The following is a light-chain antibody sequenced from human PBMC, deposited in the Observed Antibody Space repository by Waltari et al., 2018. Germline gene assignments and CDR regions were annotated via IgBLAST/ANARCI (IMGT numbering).Light chain of an antibody. CDR3: QQRSNWPGT. CDR2: DAS. V-gene: IGKV3-11*01. Sequence: PGERATLSCRASHSVGSHLAWYQQKPGQAPRLLIYDASNMATGIPARFSGSGSETDFTLTISGVEPEDFAVYYCQQRSNWPGTFGPGTKVDIK. J-gene: IGKJ3*01. CDR1: HSVGSH.